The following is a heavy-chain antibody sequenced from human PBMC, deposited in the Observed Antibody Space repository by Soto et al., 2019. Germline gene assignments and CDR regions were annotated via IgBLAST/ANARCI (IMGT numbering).Heavy chain of an antibody. CDR1: GFTFSSYG. CDR3: AKDQRGGRYYYYYYGMDV. CDR2: ISYDGSNK. J-gene: IGHJ6*02. D-gene: IGHD2-15*01. V-gene: IGHV3-30*18. Sequence: QVQLVESGGGVVQPVRSLRLSCAASGFTFSSYGMHWVRQAPGKGLEWVAVISYDGSNKYYADSVKGRFTISRDNSKNTLYLQMNSLRAEDTAVYYCAKDQRGGRYYYYYYGMDVWGQGTTVTVSS.